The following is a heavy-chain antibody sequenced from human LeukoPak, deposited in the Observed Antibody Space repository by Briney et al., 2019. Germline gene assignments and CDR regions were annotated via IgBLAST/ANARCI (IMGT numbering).Heavy chain of an antibody. CDR2: IYYSGST. Sequence: SETLSLTCTVSGGSISSYYWNWIRQPPGKGLEWIGYIYYSGSTNYNPSLKSRVTISVDTSKNQFSLKLSSVTAADTAVYYCARAGGDWRLDYWGQGTLVTVSS. V-gene: IGHV4-59*12. CDR3: ARAGGDWRLDY. J-gene: IGHJ4*02. D-gene: IGHD2-21*02. CDR1: GGSISSYY.